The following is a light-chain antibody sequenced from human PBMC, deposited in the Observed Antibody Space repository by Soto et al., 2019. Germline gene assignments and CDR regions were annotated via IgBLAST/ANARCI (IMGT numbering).Light chain of an antibody. CDR1: ISDVGGYDY. CDR2: EVS. Sequence: QSVLTQPPSASGSPGQSVTISCTGTISDVGGYDYVSWYQQHPGKAPKLMIYEVSKRPSGVPDRFSGSKSGNTASLTVSGLQSEDDADYYYSSYAGSNIFYVFGTGTKLTVL. V-gene: IGLV2-8*01. J-gene: IGLJ1*01. CDR3: SSYAGSNIFYV.